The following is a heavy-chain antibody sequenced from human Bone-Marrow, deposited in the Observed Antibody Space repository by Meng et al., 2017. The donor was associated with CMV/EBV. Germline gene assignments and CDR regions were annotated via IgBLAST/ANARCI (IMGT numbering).Heavy chain of an antibody. V-gene: IGHV1-18*01. D-gene: IGHD3-3*01. CDR3: ARGGVQRDYDFWSGYSSGLYYGMAV. J-gene: IGHJ6*02. Sequence: ASVKVSCKASGYTFTSYGISWVRQAPGQGLEWMGWISAYNGNTNYAQKLQGRVTMTTDTSTSTAYMELRSLRSDDTAVYYGARGGVQRDYDFWSGYSSGLYYGMAVWGQGTTVTVSS. CDR1: GYTFTSYG. CDR2: ISAYNGNT.